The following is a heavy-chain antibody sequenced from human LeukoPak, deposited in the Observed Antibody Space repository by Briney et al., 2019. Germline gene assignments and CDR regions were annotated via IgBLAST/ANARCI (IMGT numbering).Heavy chain of an antibody. Sequence: QPGGSLRLACAASGFTFRRYAVSWVRQARGKGLEWGSDISGRGGSTYYGDCVKGRFTISRDNSKNTLYLQMNSLRAEDTAVYYCAKDQVRAARSSDYWGQGTLVTVSS. CDR3: AKDQVRAARSSDY. CDR1: GFTFRRYA. V-gene: IGHV3-23*01. D-gene: IGHD6-6*01. CDR2: ISGRGGST. J-gene: IGHJ4*02.